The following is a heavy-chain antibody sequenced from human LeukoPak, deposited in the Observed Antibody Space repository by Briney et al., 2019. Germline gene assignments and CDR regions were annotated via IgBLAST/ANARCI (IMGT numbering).Heavy chain of an antibody. V-gene: IGHV4-4*07. CDR3: ARDSEGWASAYYYYYMDV. J-gene: IGHJ6*03. D-gene: IGHD3-16*01. Sequence: PSETLSFTCTVSGGSISSDYWSWIRQPAGKGLDWIGRINSRGSTKYNPSLKSRVTLSIDTSKNQFSLRLTSVTAADTAVYYCARDSEGWASAYYYYYMDVWGNGTTVTVSS. CDR1: GGSISSDY. CDR2: INSRGST.